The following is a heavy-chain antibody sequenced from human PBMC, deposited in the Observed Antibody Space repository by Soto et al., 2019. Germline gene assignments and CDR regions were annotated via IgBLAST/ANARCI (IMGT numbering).Heavy chain of an antibody. Sequence: GGSLRLSCAASGFTFSSYGMHWVRQAPGKGLEWVAVIWYDGSNKYYADSVKGRFTISRDNSKNTLYLQMNSLRAEDTAVYYCARLYCTNGVCYYGMDVWGQGTTVTVSS. D-gene: IGHD2-8*01. CDR3: ARLYCTNGVCYYGMDV. V-gene: IGHV3-33*01. J-gene: IGHJ6*02. CDR2: IWYDGSNK. CDR1: GFTFSSYG.